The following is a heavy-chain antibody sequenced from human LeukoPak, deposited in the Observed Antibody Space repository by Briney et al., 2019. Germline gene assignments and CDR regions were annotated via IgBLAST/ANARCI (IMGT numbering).Heavy chain of an antibody. CDR1: GGSISSYY. J-gene: IGHJ4*02. Sequence: SETLSLTCTVSGGSISSYYWSWIRQPPGKGLEWIGYIYYSGSTNYNPSLKSRVTISVDTSKNQFSLKLSSVTAADTAVYYCARGPQYSSGNFDHWGQGTLATVSS. CDR2: IYYSGST. CDR3: ARGPQYSSGNFDH. V-gene: IGHV4-59*01. D-gene: IGHD6-19*01.